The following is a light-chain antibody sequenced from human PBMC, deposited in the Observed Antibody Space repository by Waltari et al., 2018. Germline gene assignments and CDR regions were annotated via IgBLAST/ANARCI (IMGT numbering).Light chain of an antibody. CDR3: QQYNSFPWT. J-gene: IGKJ1*01. CDR2: RAS. V-gene: IGKV1-5*03. Sequence: IQMTQSPSTLSASAGDRVVITCRASQSVNTWLAWYRQRPGKAPNLLIYRASSLQSGVPSRFSGRGSGTEFTLTINSLQPDDFASYYCQQYNSFPWTFGQGTKVEIK. CDR1: QSVNTW.